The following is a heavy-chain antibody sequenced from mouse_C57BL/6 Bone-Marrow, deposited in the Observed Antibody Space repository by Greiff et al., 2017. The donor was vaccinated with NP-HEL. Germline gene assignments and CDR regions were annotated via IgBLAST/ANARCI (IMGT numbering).Heavy chain of an antibody. Sequence: EVQLQQSGAELVKPGASVKLSCTASGFTFNDYYMHWVKQRTEQGLEWIGRIDPEDGDTNYAPKFQGKATITADTSSNTAYLQLSSLTSEDAAVYYCARTEAQDTFAYWGQGTLVTVSA. CDR1: GFTFNDYY. J-gene: IGHJ3*01. D-gene: IGHD3-2*02. CDR3: ARTEAQDTFAY. CDR2: IDPEDGDT. V-gene: IGHV14-2*01.